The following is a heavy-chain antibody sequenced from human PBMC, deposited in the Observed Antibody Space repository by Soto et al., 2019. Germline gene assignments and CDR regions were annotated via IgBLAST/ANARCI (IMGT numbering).Heavy chain of an antibody. D-gene: IGHD4-17*01. CDR3: ARHGDYRNWFDP. J-gene: IGHJ5*02. Sequence: SETLSLTCTVSGGSISSSFYYWGWIRQPPGKGLEWIGSTHFSGGTYYHPSLKGRVTISVDTSKNQFSLKLSSVTASDTAVYYCARHGDYRNWFDPWGQGTLVTVSS. V-gene: IGHV4-39*01. CDR1: GGSISSSFYY. CDR2: THFSGGT.